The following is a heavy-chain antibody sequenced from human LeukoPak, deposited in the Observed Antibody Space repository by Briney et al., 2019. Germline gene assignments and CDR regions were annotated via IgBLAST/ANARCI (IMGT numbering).Heavy chain of an antibody. Sequence: SETLSLTCTVSGGSISSSSYYWGWIRQPPGKGQEWIGSIYYSGSTYYNPSLKSRVTISVDTSKNQFSLKLSSVTAADTAVYYCARPYYDILTGYYEPFDPWGQGTLVTVSS. CDR1: GGSISSSSYY. V-gene: IGHV4-39*01. D-gene: IGHD3-9*01. CDR2: IYYSGST. J-gene: IGHJ5*02. CDR3: ARPYYDILTGYYEPFDP.